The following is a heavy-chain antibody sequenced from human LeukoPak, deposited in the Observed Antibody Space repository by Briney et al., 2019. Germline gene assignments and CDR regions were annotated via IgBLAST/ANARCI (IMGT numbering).Heavy chain of an antibody. CDR1: GGTFSSYA. D-gene: IGHD4-17*01. J-gene: IGHJ5*02. V-gene: IGHV1-69*13. Sequence: SVKVSCKASGGTFSSYAISWVRQAPGQGLEWMGGIIPIFGTANYAQKFQGRVTITADESASTAYMELSSLRSEDTAVYYCARDFADYGDYWPRFDPWGQGTLVTVSS. CDR2: IIPIFGTA. CDR3: ARDFADYGDYWPRFDP.